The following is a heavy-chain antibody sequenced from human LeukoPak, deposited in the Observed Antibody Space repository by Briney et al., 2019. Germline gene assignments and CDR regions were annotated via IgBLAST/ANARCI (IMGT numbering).Heavy chain of an antibody. D-gene: IGHD1-26*01. CDR1: GGSISSYY. CDR3: ARHVMGSSFDY. CDR2: IYFSGST. V-gene: IGHV4-59*08. J-gene: IGHJ4*02. Sequence: SETLSLTCTFSGGSISSYYCSWIRQPPGKGLEWIGYIYFSGSTKYNPSLKSRVTISVDTSKNQFSLKLSSVTAADTAAYYCARHVMGSSFDYWGQGTLVTVSS.